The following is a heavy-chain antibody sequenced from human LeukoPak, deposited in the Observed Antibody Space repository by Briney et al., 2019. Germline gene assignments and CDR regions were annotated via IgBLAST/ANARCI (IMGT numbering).Heavy chain of an antibody. CDR3: AKDRWGAVASFDY. Sequence: GGSLRLSCAASGFPFSDYVMHWVRQAPGKGLESVAVIRYDGNNKYYADSVKGRFTISRDNSENMLYLQMNSLGTEDTAVYYCAKDRWGAVASFDYWGQGTLVTVSS. V-gene: IGHV3-30*02. D-gene: IGHD6-19*01. J-gene: IGHJ4*02. CDR2: IRYDGNNK. CDR1: GFPFSDYV.